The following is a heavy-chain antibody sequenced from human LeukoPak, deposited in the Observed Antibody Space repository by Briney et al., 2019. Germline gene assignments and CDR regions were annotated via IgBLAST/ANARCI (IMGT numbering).Heavy chain of an antibody. CDR3: ARDRFAP. CDR2: INHSGST. Sequence: SETLSLTCAVYGGSFSGYYWSWIRQPPGKGLEWIGEINHSGSTNYNPSLKSRVTISVDTSKNQFSLKLSSVTAADTAVYYCARDRFAPGGQETLFTVSS. V-gene: IGHV4-34*01. CDR1: GGSFSGYY. J-gene: IGHJ5*02.